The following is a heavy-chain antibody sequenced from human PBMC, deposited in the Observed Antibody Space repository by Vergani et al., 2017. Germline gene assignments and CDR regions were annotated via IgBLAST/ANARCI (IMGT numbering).Heavy chain of an antibody. CDR1: GFTFSSYN. CDR2: ISISSSTI. Sequence: EVQLVESGGGLVQPGGSLRLSCAASGFTFSSYNMNWVRQAPGKGLEWVSYISISSSTIYYADSVKGRFTISRDNVKNSLYLQMNSLRAEDTAVYYCARDRLRPNYYFDYWVQGTLVTVSS. V-gene: IGHV3-48*01. J-gene: IGHJ4*02. CDR3: ARDRLRPNYYFDY. D-gene: IGHD2-21*02.